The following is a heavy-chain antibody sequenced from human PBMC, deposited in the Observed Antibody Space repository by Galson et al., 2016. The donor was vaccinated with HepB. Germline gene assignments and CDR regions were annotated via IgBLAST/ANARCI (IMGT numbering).Heavy chain of an antibody. CDR1: GGSISSCAYY. J-gene: IGHJ4*02. CDR3: ARQEALMVYAIGIGTDY. V-gene: IGHV4-39*01. D-gene: IGHD2-8*01. Sequence: ETLSLTCTVSGGSISSCAYYWGWIRQPPGKGLEWIGSIYYSGSTYYNPSLKSRVTISVDTSKNQFSLKLSSVTAADTAVYYCARQEALMVYAIGIGTDYWGQGTLVTVSS. CDR2: IYYSGST.